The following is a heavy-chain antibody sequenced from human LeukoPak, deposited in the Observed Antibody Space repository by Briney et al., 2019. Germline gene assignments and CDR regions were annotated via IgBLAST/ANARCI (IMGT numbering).Heavy chain of an antibody. D-gene: IGHD1-1*01. CDR3: ASFQYYNQDWFDP. CDR1: GGTFSSYA. CDR2: IIPILGIA. Sequence: ASVTVSCKASGGTFSSYAISWVRQAPGQGLEWMGRIIPILGIANYAQKFQGRVTITADKSTSTAYMELSSLRSEDTAVYYCASFQYYNQDWFDPWGQGTLVTVSS. V-gene: IGHV1-69*04. J-gene: IGHJ5*02.